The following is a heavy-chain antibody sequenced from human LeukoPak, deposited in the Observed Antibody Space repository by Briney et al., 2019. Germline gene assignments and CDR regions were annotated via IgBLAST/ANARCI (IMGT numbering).Heavy chain of an antibody. CDR1: GGTFSSYA. D-gene: IGHD4-23*01. CDR3: AAIYGGNLYYFDQ. Sequence: SVKVSCKASGGTFSSYAISWVRPAPGQGLEWMGRIIPILGIANYAQKFQGRVTITADKATYIAGKPTGTTYMELTSLRSEDTAVYYCAAIYGGNLYYFDQWGQGTLVTVSS. J-gene: IGHJ4*02. CDR2: IIPILGIA. V-gene: IGHV1-69*04.